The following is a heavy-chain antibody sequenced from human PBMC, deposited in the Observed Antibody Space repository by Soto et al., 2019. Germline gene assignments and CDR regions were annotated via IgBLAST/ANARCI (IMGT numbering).Heavy chain of an antibody. CDR2: MNPNSGNT. Sequence: QVQLVQSGAEVKKPGASVKVSCKASGYTFTSYDINWVRQATGQGLEWMGWMNPNSGNTGYAQKFQGRVTMTRNTSXXTXSXXLGSMRSEETAVYYWAREDRGVLVPAAAFPHGMDVWGPGTTVTVSS. V-gene: IGHV1-8*01. CDR3: AREDRGVLVPAAAFPHGMDV. CDR1: GYTFTSYD. D-gene: IGHD2-2*01. J-gene: IGHJ6*02.